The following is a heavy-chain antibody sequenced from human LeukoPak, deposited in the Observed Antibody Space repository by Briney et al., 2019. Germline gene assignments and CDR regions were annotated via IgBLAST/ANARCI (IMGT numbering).Heavy chain of an antibody. D-gene: IGHD5-12*01. Sequence: GGSLRLSCATSGFTFSIYGMHWVRQAPGKGLEWVAFIPSDETNKYYADSVKGRFTISRDNSRNTLYLQMNSLRVEDTAVYYCGKHDSDYDGKWGQGPLVTVSS. V-gene: IGHV3-30*02. J-gene: IGHJ4*02. CDR1: GFTFSIYG. CDR2: IPSDETNK. CDR3: GKHDSDYDGK.